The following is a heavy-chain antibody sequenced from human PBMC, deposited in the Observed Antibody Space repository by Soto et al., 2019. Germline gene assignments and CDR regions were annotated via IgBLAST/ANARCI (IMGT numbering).Heavy chain of an antibody. CDR2: IFYSGTT. CDR3: ARGPSGDKVDY. CDR1: GGSISSGGYY. V-gene: IGHV4-30-4*08. D-gene: IGHD7-27*01. Sequence: SETLSLTCTVSGGSISSGGYYWSWIRQHPGKGLEWIGYIFYSGTTYYNPSLKSRVTILIDRSKNQFSLQLNSVSAADTAVYYCARGPSGDKVDYWGQGTLVTVSS. J-gene: IGHJ4*02.